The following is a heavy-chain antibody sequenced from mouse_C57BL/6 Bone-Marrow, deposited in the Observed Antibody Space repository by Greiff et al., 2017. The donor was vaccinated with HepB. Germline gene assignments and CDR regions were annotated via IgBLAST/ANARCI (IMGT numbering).Heavy chain of an antibody. CDR3: ERRRGSAMDY. CDR1: GFTFSDYG. V-gene: IGHV5-17*01. Sequence: DVHLVESGGGLVKPGGSLKLSCAASGFTFSDYGMHWVRQAPGKGLEWVAYISSGSSTIYYADTVKGRFTISRDNAKNTLFLQMTSLRSEDTAREYCERRRGSAMDYWGQGTSVTVSS. J-gene: IGHJ4*01. CDR2: ISSGSSTI.